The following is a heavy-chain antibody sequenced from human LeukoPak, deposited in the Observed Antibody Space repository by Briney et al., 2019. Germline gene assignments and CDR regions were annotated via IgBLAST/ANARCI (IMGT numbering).Heavy chain of an antibody. CDR3: ASDIAAAGPAEYFQH. V-gene: IGHV3-23*01. CDR1: GFTFDDYG. J-gene: IGHJ1*01. Sequence: GGSLRLSCAASGFTFDDYGMSWVRQAPGKGLEWVSAISGSGGSTYYADSVKGRFTISRDNSKNTLYLQMNSLRAEDTAVYYCASDIAAAGPAEYFQHWGQGTLVTVSS. D-gene: IGHD6-13*01. CDR2: ISGSGGST.